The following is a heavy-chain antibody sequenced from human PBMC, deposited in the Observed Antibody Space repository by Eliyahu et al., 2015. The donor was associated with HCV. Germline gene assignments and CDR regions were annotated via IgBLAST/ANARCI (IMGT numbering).Heavy chain of an antibody. Sequence: QVQLVQSGAEVKKPGSSAXVSCRASGGXFSSYGISWVRXAPGQGLEWMGGIIPIYDTTHYAQKFQGRVTITADESTSTAYMELNSLRSEDTAVYYCARGFIVGGTHDHWGQGTLVTVSS. D-gene: IGHD1-26*01. CDR1: GGXFSSYG. CDR3: ARGFIVGGTHDH. CDR2: IIPIYDTT. V-gene: IGHV1-69*01. J-gene: IGHJ4*02.